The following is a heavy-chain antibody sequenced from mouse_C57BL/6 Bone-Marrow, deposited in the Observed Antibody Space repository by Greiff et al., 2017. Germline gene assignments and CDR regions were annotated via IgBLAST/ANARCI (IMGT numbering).Heavy chain of an antibody. J-gene: IGHJ4*01. CDR3: ARRSTTVVAYCYAMDY. CDR1: GYAFSSSW. Sequence: VQLQQSGPELVKPGASVKISCKASGYAFSSSWMNWVKQRPGKGLEWIGRIYPGDGDTNYNGKFKGKATLTADKSSSTAYMQLSSLTSEDSAVYFCARRSTTVVAYCYAMDYWGQGTSVTVSS. CDR2: IYPGDGDT. V-gene: IGHV1-82*01. D-gene: IGHD1-1*01.